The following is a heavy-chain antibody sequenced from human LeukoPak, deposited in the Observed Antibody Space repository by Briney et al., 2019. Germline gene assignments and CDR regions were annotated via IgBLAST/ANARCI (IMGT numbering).Heavy chain of an antibody. J-gene: IGHJ6*03. V-gene: IGHV1-69*05. CDR3: ARDLFSFGVVTNYYYYYYMDV. D-gene: IGHD3-3*01. CDR2: IIPIFGTA. Sequence: SVKVSCKASGGTFSSYAISWVRQAPGQGLEWMGGIIPIFGTANYAQKFQGRVTITTDESTSTAYMELSSLGSEDTAVYYCARDLFSFGVVTNYYYYYYMDVWGKGTTVTVSS. CDR1: GGTFSSYA.